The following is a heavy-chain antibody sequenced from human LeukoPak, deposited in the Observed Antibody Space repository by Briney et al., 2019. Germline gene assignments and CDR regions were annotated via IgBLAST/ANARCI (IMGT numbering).Heavy chain of an antibody. Sequence: SETLSLTCTVSGVSISSGDYYWSWIRQPPGKGLEWVGYMYYSGSAYYNPSLKSRATISVDTSKIQFSLKLSSVTAADTAVYFCARPYYYDSRIDPWGQGTLVTVSS. CDR3: ARPYYYDSRIDP. CDR2: MYYSGSA. CDR1: GVSISSGDYY. J-gene: IGHJ5*02. D-gene: IGHD3-22*01. V-gene: IGHV4-30-4*01.